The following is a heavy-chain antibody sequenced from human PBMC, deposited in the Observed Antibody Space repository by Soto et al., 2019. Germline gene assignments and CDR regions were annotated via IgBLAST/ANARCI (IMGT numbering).Heavy chain of an antibody. Sequence: QVQLVESGGGVVQPGRSLRLSCAASGFTFSSYAMHWVRQAPGKGLEWVAVISYDGSNKYYADSVKGRFTISRDNSKNTLYLQMNSLRAEDTAVYYCARDSTWQQLVALTVDYWGQGTLVTVSS. CDR1: GFTFSSYA. CDR2: ISYDGSNK. CDR3: ARDSTWQQLVALTVDY. J-gene: IGHJ4*02. V-gene: IGHV3-30-3*01. D-gene: IGHD6-6*01.